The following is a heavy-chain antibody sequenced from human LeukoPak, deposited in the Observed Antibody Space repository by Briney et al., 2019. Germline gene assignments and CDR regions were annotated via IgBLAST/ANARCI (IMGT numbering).Heavy chain of an antibody. Sequence: SETLSLTCTVSGYSISSGYYWGWIRQPPGKGLEWIGSIYHSGSTYYNPSLKSRVTISVDTSKNQFSLKLSSVTAADTAIYYCASRKLGNDYWGQGTLVTVSS. V-gene: IGHV4-38-2*02. D-gene: IGHD7-27*01. CDR2: IYHSGST. J-gene: IGHJ4*02. CDR3: ASRKLGNDY. CDR1: GYSISSGYY.